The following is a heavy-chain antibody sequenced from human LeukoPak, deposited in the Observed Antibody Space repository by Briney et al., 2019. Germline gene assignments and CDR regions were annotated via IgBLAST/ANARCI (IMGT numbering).Heavy chain of an antibody. V-gene: IGHV3-48*03. Sequence: GSLRLSCGASGFTFSSYEMNWVRQAPGKGLEWVSYISSTGSTIYYADSVKGRFTISRDNAKKSLYLQMNSLRAEDTGVYYCARNYYASGSSQFDYWGQGTLVTVSS. D-gene: IGHD3-10*01. CDR2: ISSTGSTI. CDR3: ARNYYASGSSQFDY. CDR1: GFTFSSYE. J-gene: IGHJ4*02.